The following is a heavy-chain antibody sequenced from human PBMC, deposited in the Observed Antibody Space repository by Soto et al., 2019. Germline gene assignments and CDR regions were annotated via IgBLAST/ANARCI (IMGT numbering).Heavy chain of an antibody. J-gene: IGHJ6*02. V-gene: IGHV1-8*01. D-gene: IGHD1-1*01. Sequence: QVQLVQSGAEVKKPGASVKVSCKASGYTFTSFDINWVRQATGQGLEWMGWMNPNSGKTGYAQKFRGRVTMTRNTSISTAYMELSSLRSEDMAVYYCARERTGTTSMDVWGQGTTVTVSS. CDR3: ARERTGTTSMDV. CDR2: MNPNSGKT. CDR1: GYTFTSFD.